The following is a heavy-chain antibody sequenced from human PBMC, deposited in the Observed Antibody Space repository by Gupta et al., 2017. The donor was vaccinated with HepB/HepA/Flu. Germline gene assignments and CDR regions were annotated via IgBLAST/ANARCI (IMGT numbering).Heavy chain of an antibody. J-gene: IGHJ4*02. CDR1: GGSISSYY. V-gene: IGHV4-59*01. D-gene: IGHD3-10*01. CDR3: AREEPLGSGSYYDY. CDR2: IYYSGST. Sequence: QVQLQESGPGLVKPSETLSLTCPVSGGSISSYYWSWIRQPPGKGLEWIGYIYYSGSTNYNPSLKSRVTISVDTSKNQFSLKLSSVTAADTAVYYCAREEPLGSGSYYDYWGQGTLVTVSS.